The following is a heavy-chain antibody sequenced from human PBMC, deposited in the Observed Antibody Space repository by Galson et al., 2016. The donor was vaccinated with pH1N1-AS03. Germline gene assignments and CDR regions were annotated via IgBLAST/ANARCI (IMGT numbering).Heavy chain of an antibody. CDR2: IHWDDDK. CDR3: AHTAGWLPDF. D-gene: IGHD3-9*01. Sequence: PALVKPTQTLTLTCTFSGFSLTTSAVGVVWIRQPPGKALEWLALIHWDDDKRYNSSLKSRLTITKDASKNQVVLTMTNMDPVDTATYYCAHTAGWLPDFWGQGTLVTVSS. V-gene: IGHV2-5*02. J-gene: IGHJ4*02. CDR1: GFSLTTSAVG.